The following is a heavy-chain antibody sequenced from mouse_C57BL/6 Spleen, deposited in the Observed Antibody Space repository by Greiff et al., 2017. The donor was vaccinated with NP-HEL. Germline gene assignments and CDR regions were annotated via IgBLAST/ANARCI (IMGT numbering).Heavy chain of an antibody. Sequence: VQLQQPGAELVRPGSSVKLSCKASGYTFTSYWMHWVKQRPIQGLEWIGNIDPSDSETHYNQKFKDKATLTVDKSSSTAYMQLSSLTSEDSAVYYCARLGYGSGNYFDYWGQGTTLTVSS. V-gene: IGHV1-52*01. J-gene: IGHJ2*01. CDR2: IDPSDSET. D-gene: IGHD1-1*01. CDR3: ARLGYGSGNYFDY. CDR1: GYTFTSYW.